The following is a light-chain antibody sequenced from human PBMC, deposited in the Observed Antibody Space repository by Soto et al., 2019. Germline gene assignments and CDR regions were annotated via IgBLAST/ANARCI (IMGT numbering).Light chain of an antibody. Sequence: DIQMTQSPSTLSASVGDRVTIICRASQSISTWLAWYQQKPGRAPELLIYDVSSLQSGVPSRFSGSGSGTEFTLTISSLQPDDFATYYCQQYNSYSYTFGQGTKLEIK. CDR1: QSISTW. CDR2: DVS. CDR3: QQYNSYSYT. J-gene: IGKJ2*01. V-gene: IGKV1-5*02.